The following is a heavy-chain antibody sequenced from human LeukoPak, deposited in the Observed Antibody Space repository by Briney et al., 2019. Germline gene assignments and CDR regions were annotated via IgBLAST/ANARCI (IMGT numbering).Heavy chain of an antibody. D-gene: IGHD4/OR15-4a*01. Sequence: ASVTVSCKPSASTFTDYYMDWVRQPPGQGLEWMGWINPNSGSTNYAQKFQGRVTMTRDTSISTAYMELSSLPSDDTSVYYCARDMTSMLTTLMEWGERGLVT. J-gene: IGHJ4*02. CDR3: ARDMTSMLTTLME. CDR2: INPNSGST. CDR1: ASTFTDYY. V-gene: IGHV1-2*02.